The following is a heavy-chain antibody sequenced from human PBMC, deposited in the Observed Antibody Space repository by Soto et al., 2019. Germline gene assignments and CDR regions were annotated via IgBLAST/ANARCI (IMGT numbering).Heavy chain of an antibody. D-gene: IGHD5-12*01. Sequence: SETLSLTCTVSGVSISSGDYYWSWIRQPPGKGLEWIGYIYYSGSTYYNPSLKSRVTISVDTSKNQFSLKLSSVTAADTAVYYCAITHSGYDRVFDYWGQGTLVTVSS. J-gene: IGHJ4*02. V-gene: IGHV4-30-4*01. CDR2: IYYSGST. CDR3: AITHSGYDRVFDY. CDR1: GVSISSGDYY.